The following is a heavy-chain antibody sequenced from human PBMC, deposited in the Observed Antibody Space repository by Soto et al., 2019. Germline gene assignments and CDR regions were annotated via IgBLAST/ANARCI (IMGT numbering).Heavy chain of an antibody. CDR1: GFTFSSYW. J-gene: IGHJ6*02. CDR3: AREADDGDYTLYYGMDV. D-gene: IGHD4-17*01. CDR2: IKQDGSEK. Sequence: PGGSLRLSCAASGFTFSSYWMSWVRQAPGKGLEWVANIKQDGSEKYYVDSVKGRFTISRDNAKNSLYLQMNSLRAEDTAVYYCAREADDGDYTLYYGMDVWGQGTTVTVCS. V-gene: IGHV3-7*01.